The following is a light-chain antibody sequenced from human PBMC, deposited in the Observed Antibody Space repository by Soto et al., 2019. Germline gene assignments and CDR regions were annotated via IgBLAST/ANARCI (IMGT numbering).Light chain of an antibody. CDR3: AAWDDSLSGLYV. Sequence: QLVLTQPPSASGTPGQRVTISCSGSSSNIGSNYVYWYQQLPGTAPKLLIYRNNQLPSGVPDRFSGSKSGTSASLAISGLRSEDEADYYCAAWDDSLSGLYVFGTGTKLTVL. V-gene: IGLV1-47*01. J-gene: IGLJ1*01. CDR1: SSNIGSNY. CDR2: RNN.